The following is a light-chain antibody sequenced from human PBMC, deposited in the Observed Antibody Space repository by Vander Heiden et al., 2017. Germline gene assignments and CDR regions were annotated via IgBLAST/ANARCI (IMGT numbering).Light chain of an antibody. CDR3: QAYDSSLSGPYV. CDR1: TPNIGAGYD. J-gene: IGLJ1*01. Sequence: QPVLTQPPSVSGDPGQRVTIPCPGSTPNIGAGYDVHWYHQLPGTAPTIHYDGNVNRPSRVPSEFSSSKSDPSTSIAITGLQAEDEADYYCQAYDSSLSGPYVFGTGTKVTVL. CDR2: GNV. V-gene: IGLV1-40*01.